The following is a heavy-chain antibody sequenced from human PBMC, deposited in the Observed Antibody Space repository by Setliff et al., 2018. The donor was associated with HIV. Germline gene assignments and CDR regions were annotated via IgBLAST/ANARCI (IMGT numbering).Heavy chain of an antibody. J-gene: IGHJ4*02. CDR1: GGSLSNTTYY. D-gene: IGHD3-10*01. V-gene: IGHV4-39*07. CDR3: ERSGPVWFGEPPYYFDS. CDR2: IDYSGNT. Sequence: SETLSLTCTVSGGSLSNTTYYWGWIRQPPGKGLEWIGIIDYSGNTYYNPSLKSRITISVDTSKNQFSLKLSSVTAADTAVYYCERSGPVWFGEPPYYFDSWGLGTLVTVSS.